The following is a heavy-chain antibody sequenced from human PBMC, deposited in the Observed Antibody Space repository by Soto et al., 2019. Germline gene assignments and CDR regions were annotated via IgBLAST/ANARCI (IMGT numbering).Heavy chain of an antibody. D-gene: IGHD6-6*01. CDR2: IYHSGST. Sequence: QLQLQESGSGLVKPSQTLSLTCAVSGGSISSGGYSWSWIRQPPGKGLEWIGYIYHSGSTYYNPSLKSRVTPPVDRSKNQFPLKLSSVTAADTAVYYCARRVGVPARPVSYIDYWGQGTLVTVSS. CDR3: ARRVGVPARPVSYIDY. J-gene: IGHJ4*02. V-gene: IGHV4-30-2*01. CDR1: GGSISSGGYS.